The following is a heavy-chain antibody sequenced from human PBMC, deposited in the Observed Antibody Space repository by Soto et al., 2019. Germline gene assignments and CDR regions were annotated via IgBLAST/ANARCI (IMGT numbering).Heavy chain of an antibody. J-gene: IGHJ5*02. Sequence: TETLSLTCAVSGGSITSANWWTWVRQPPGGGLEGIGEISHSGITNYKASLKNRVTMSVDKTKNDVSLKLTSVTAADTAVYYCARVLRGWFDPWGQGTPVTVSS. CDR3: ARVLRGWFDP. CDR2: ISHSGIT. V-gene: IGHV4-4*02. CDR1: GGSITSANW.